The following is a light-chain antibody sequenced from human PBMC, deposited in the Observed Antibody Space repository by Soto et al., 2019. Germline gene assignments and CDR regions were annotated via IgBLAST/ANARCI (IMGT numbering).Light chain of an antibody. V-gene: IGLV2-23*01. Sequence: QSALTQPASVSGSPGQSITISCTGTSSDVGSYNLVSWYQQHPGKAPKLMIYEDIERPSGVSNRFSGSKSGNTASLTISGLQTEDAADYYCSSYAGGTSVVFGGGTKLTVL. CDR2: EDI. J-gene: IGLJ2*01. CDR3: SSYAGGTSVV. CDR1: SSDVGSYNL.